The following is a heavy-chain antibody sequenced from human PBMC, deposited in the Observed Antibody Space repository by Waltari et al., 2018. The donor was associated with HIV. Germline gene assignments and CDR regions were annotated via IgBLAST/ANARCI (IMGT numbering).Heavy chain of an antibody. D-gene: IGHD5-18*01. V-gene: IGHV4-39*01. CDR1: GGSISSSSYY. J-gene: IGHJ4*02. CDR2: IYFSGST. CDR3: ARRYSYGSRVFDY. Sequence: QLQLQESGPGLVKPSETLSLTCTVSGGSISSSSYYWGWIRQPPGKGLEWIGSIYFSGSTDYNPSLKSRVTISVDTSKNQFSLKLSSVTAADTAVYYCARRYSYGSRVFDYWGQGTLVTVSS.